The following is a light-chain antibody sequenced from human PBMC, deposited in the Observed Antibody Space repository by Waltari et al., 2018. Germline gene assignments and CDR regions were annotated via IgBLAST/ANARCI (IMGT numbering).Light chain of an antibody. V-gene: IGKV3-15*01. J-gene: IGKJ1*01. CDR3: QQYNNWPPEA. CDR1: QSVGSN. CDR2: ASS. Sequence: EIVMTQSPATLSVSPGERATLSCRVSQSVGSNLAWYQQKSGQAPQLLLFASSTRASGIPARFSGSVFGTEFTLTISSIQSEDFAVYYCQQYNNWPPEAFGQGTKVDI.